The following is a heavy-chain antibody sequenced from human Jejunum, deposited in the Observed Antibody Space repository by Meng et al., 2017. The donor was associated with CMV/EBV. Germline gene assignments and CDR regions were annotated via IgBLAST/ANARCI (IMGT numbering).Heavy chain of an antibody. Sequence: GFTFSRYAMSWVRQAPGKGLEWVSFIGSSGRTIYFADSVKDRFTISRDNAKNSLYLQMNNLTVEDTAMYYCTRGGWRYSFGSFDYWGQGALVTVSS. CDR2: IGSSGRTI. CDR3: TRGGWRYSFGSFDY. J-gene: IGHJ4*02. V-gene: IGHV3-21*01. CDR1: GFTFSRYA. D-gene: IGHD5-18*01.